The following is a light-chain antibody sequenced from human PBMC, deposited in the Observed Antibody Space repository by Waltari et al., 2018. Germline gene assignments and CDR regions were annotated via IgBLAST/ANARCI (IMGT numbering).Light chain of an antibody. CDR1: SSDVGGYAY. V-gene: IGLV2-14*03. CDR3: SSYTTRSGLV. CDR2: EVS. Sequence: QSAMTQPASVSGSPGQSITISCTGTSSDVGGYAYVPWYQQHPGKAPVLMICEVSDRPSGVFNRFSGSKSDHTASLTISGLQAEDEADYYCSSYTTRSGLVFGTGTKVTVL. J-gene: IGLJ1*01.